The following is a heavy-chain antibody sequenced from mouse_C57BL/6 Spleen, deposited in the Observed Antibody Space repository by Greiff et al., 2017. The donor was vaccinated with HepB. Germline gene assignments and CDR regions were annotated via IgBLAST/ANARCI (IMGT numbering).Heavy chain of an antibody. CDR3: AAHYYGSSSFDY. J-gene: IGHJ2*01. V-gene: IGHV1-59*01. CDR1: GYTFTSYW. Sequence: VQPQQPGAELVRPGTSVKLSCKASGYTFTSYWMHWVKQRPGQGLEWIGVIDPSDSYTNYNQKFKGKATLTVDTSSSTAYMQLSSLTSEDSAVYYCAAHYYGSSSFDYWGQGTTLTVSS. D-gene: IGHD1-1*01. CDR2: IDPSDSYT.